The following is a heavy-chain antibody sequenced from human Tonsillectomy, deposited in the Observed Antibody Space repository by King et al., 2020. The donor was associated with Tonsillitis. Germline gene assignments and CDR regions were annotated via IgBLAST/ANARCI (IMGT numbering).Heavy chain of an antibody. CDR1: GYTFTSYG. D-gene: IGHD6-19*01. CDR2: INTYNGNT. V-gene: IGHV1-18*04. Sequence: QLVQSGAEVKKPGASVKVSCKASGYTFTSYGISWVRQAPGQGLEWMGWINTYNGNTNYAQKPQGRVTMTTDPSTNTAYMDLRGLRSDVTAVYYCARGEDSSGWYPYYYYGMDVWGQGTTVTVSS. CDR3: ARGEDSSGWYPYYYYGMDV. J-gene: IGHJ6*02.